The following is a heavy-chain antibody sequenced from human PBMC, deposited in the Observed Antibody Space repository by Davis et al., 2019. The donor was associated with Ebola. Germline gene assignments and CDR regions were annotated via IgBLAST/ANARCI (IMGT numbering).Heavy chain of an antibody. CDR1: GFTFSNYA. CDR2: ISSNGGST. CDR3: ARRGASGWSPFDY. D-gene: IGHD3-3*01. V-gene: IGHV3-64*01. J-gene: IGHJ4*02. Sequence: GESLKISCAASGFTFSNYAMHWVRQAPGKGLEYVSAISSNGGSTYHANSVKGRFTISRDNAKNSLYLQMNSLRAEDTAVYYCARRGASGWSPFDYWGQGTLVTVSS.